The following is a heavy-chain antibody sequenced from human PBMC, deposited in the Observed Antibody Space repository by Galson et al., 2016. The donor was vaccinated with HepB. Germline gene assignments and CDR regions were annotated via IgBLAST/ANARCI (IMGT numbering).Heavy chain of an antibody. CDR1: GFSFSTSGVG. V-gene: IGHV2-5*04. CDR2: IYWNGDY. D-gene: IGHD2/OR15-2a*01. Sequence: PALVKPTQTLTLTCTFSGFSFSTSGVGVGWIRQPPGKALEWLALIYWNGDYRLRPSLRSRLTITRDTSRNQVVLTMTNMDPVDTGTYYGVQSRRVTTEPRTFLAWFDPWGQGALVTVAS. CDR3: VQSRRVTTEPRTFLAWFDP. J-gene: IGHJ5*02.